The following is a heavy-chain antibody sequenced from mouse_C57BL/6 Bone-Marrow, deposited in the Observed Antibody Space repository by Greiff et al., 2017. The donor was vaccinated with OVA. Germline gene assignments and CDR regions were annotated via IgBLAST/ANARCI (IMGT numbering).Heavy chain of an antibody. CDR2: IDPSDSYT. J-gene: IGHJ3*01. Sequence: QVQLQQPGAELVKPGASVKLSCKASGYTFTSYWMQWVKQRPGQGLEWIGEIDPSDSYTNYNQKFKGKATLTVDTSSSTAYMQLSSLTSEDSAVYYCVRGLRWFAYWGQGTLVTVSA. CDR1: GYTFTSYW. D-gene: IGHD2-4*01. CDR3: VRGLRWFAY. V-gene: IGHV1-50*01.